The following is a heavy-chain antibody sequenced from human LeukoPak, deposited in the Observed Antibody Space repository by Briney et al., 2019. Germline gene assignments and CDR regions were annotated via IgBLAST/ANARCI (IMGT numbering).Heavy chain of an antibody. CDR3: ARTISACFDY. J-gene: IGHJ4*02. V-gene: IGHV3-7*04. CDR2: MKQDGSDK. D-gene: IGHD6-13*01. CDR1: GLTFSSYW. Sequence: PGGSLRLSCAASGLTFSSYWMNWVRQAPGKGLEWVANMKQDGSDKYYVDSVRGRFTISRDNAKNSLYLQMNSLRAEDTAVYYCARTISACFDYWGQGILVIVSS.